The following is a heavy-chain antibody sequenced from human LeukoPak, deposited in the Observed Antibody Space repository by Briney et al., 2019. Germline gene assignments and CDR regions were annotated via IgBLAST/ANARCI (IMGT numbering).Heavy chain of an antibody. J-gene: IGHJ4*02. CDR2: IYYSGST. CDR1: GGSISSSSYY. CDR3: ARDPFYDYVWGSYRSGDY. V-gene: IGHV4-39*02. D-gene: IGHD3-16*01. Sequence: SETLSLTCTVSGGSISSSSYYWGWIRQPPGKGLEWIGSIYYSGSTYYNPSLKSRVTISVDTSKNQFSLKLSSVTAADTAVYYCARDPFYDYVWGSYRSGDYWGQGTLVTVSS.